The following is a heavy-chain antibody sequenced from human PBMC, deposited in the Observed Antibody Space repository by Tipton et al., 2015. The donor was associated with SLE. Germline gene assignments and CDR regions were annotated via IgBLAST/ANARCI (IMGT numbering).Heavy chain of an antibody. J-gene: IGHJ4*02. CDR3: ARPHRPDYYDSSGYSV. CDR2: ISRSGITI. D-gene: IGHD3-22*01. Sequence: GSLRLSCAASGFTFSDYYMSWIRQAPGKGLEWVSYISRSGITILYAASGKGRFTVSRDNAKNSLYLQMNSRRAEDTAVYYCARPHRPDYYDSSGYSVWGQGTQVTVSS. CDR1: GFTFSDYY. V-gene: IGHV3-11*01.